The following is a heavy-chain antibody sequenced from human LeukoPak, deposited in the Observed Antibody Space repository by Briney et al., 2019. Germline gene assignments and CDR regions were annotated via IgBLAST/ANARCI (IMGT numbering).Heavy chain of an antibody. D-gene: IGHD3-16*01. J-gene: IGHJ5*02. V-gene: IGHV4-34*01. CDR1: GFTFSSYG. CDR3: ARHYGP. Sequence: LRLSCAASGFTFSSYGMHWVRQPPGKGLEWIGEVYHSGGANYKPSLKSRVTISVDTSKNQFSLKLNSVTAADTAVYYCARHYGPWGQGTLVTVSS. CDR2: VYHSGGA.